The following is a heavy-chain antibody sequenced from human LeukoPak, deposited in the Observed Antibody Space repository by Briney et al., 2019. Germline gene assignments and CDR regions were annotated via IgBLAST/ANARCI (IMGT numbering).Heavy chain of an antibody. Sequence: GGSLRLSCAASGSPFSSYWMHWVRHPPGKGLVWVSRINSEGSSTNYADTVKGRITISRDNAKNTLYLQMNSLRAEDTAVYYCAKGDKMLTWRRTYNRFDPWGQGTLVTVSS. CDR2: INSEGSST. D-gene: IGHD3-16*01. J-gene: IGHJ5*02. V-gene: IGHV3-74*01. CDR1: GSPFSSYW. CDR3: AKGDKMLTWRRTYNRFDP.